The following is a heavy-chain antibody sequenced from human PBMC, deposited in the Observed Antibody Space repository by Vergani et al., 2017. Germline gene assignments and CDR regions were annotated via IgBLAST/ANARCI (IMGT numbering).Heavy chain of an antibody. CDR1: GYTFTSYA. CDR2: INAGNGNT. V-gene: IGHV1-3*01. CDR3: ARAGSSYYDYCMDV. D-gene: IGHD1-26*01. J-gene: IGHJ6*03. Sequence: QVQLVQSGAEVKKPGASVKVSCKASGYTFTSYAMHWVRQAPGQRLEWMGWINAGNGNTKYSQKFQGRVTITRDTSASTAYMELSSLRSEDTAVYYCARAGSSYYDYCMDVWGKGTTVTVSS.